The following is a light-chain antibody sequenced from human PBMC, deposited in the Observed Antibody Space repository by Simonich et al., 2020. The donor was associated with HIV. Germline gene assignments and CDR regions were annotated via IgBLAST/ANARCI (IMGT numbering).Light chain of an antibody. CDR1: QSISNY. V-gene: IGKV1-39*01. CDR3: QQSYSSLSYT. J-gene: IGKJ2*01. CDR2: AAS. Sequence: DIQMTQSPSTLSASVGDRVTITCRTSQSISNYLNWYQQKPGKAPKLLIYAASNLQSGVPSRFSGSGSGTDFTLTISSLQPEEFATYYCQQSYSSLSYTFGLGTKLEIK.